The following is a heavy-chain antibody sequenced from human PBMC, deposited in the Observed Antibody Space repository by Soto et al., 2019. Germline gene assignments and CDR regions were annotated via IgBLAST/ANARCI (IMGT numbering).Heavy chain of an antibody. V-gene: IGHV4-39*01. Sequence: QLQLQKSGPGLVKPSETLSLTCTVSGGSISSSSYYWGWIRQPPGKGLEWIGSIYYSGSTYYNPSLKSRVTISVDTSKNQFSLKLSSVTAADTAVYYCVCMDERTLLGYWGQGTLVTVSS. CDR1: GGSISSSSYY. CDR2: IYYSGST. CDR3: VCMDERTLLGY. J-gene: IGHJ4*02. D-gene: IGHD2-8*01.